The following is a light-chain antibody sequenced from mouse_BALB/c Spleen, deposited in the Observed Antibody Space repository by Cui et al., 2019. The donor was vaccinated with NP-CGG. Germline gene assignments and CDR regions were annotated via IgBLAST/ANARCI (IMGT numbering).Light chain of an antibody. Sequence: QVFVTKESAPTTSPGETVTLTCRSSTGAVTTNNYANWVQEKPDHLFTGLIGGTNNRAPGVPARFSGSLIGDKAALTITGAQTEDEAIYFCALWYSNHWVFGGGTKLTVL. V-gene: IGLV1*01. CDR1: TGAVTTNNY. CDR3: ALWYSNHWV. J-gene: IGLJ1*01. CDR2: GTN.